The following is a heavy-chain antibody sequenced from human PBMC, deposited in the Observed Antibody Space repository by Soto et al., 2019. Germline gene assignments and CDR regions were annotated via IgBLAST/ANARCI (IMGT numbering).Heavy chain of an antibody. CDR2: LYDLDGS. CDR1: GFTISGKKY. D-gene: IGHD1-1*01. Sequence: DVQLVESGGCLIQPGESLRLSCAAFGFTISGKKYVAWVRQAPGKGLEWVSALYDLDGSFYAASVKGRFTTSSDSSKTTVYLQMNDLRPDDTAVYYYATWHEREHAYDVWGQGTTVTVSS. CDR3: ATWHEREHAYDV. V-gene: IGHV3-53*01. J-gene: IGHJ3*01.